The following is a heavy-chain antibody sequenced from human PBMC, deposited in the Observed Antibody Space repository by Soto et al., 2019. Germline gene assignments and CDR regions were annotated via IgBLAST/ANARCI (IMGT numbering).Heavy chain of an antibody. V-gene: IGHV3-64D*06. CDR1: GFTFSNSA. CDR3: VKGEVLLFGVVKFDR. CDR2: ITSYGGTT. D-gene: IGHD3-3*01. Sequence: GGSLRLSCSASGFTFSNSAMYWVRQAPGKGLEYVATITSYGGTTYYADSVKGRFTSSRDNSTNILYLQMSSLRPEDTAVYYRVKGEVLLFGVVKFDRWGHGTLVTVSS. J-gene: IGHJ5*02.